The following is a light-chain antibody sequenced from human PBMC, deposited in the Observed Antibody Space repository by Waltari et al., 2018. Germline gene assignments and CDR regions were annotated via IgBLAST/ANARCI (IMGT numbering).Light chain of an antibody. V-gene: IGLV1-44*01. CDR1: YSTIAKNA. Sequence: QSVLTQTPSSSATPGQRVIISCSGRYSTIAKNAVNWYQHLPGRAPKLLIYSTNQRPSGVPERFSGSRSGSSASLAINGLQSEDEADYYCAAWDDSLKGVVFGGGTKVTVL. J-gene: IGLJ2*01. CDR3: AAWDDSLKGVV. CDR2: STN.